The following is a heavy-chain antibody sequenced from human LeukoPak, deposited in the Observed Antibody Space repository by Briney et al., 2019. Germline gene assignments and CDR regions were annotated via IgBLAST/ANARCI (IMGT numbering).Heavy chain of an antibody. CDR2: ITPSGHT. CDR3: GQDWAWGAFGH. Sequence: PGGTLRLSCAASGFTFSIYGMNWVRQAPGKGLEWVSGITPSGHTYYAASVQGRFTIHRDNSKSTLYLQMNRLGAEDTAIYYCGQDWAWGAFGHWGQGTLVTVSS. V-gene: IGHV3-23*01. D-gene: IGHD4/OR15-4a*01. J-gene: IGHJ4*02. CDR1: GFTFSIYG.